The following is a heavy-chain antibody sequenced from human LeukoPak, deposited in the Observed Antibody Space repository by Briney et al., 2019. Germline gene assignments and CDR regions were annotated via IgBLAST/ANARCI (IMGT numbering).Heavy chain of an antibody. Sequence: GGSLRLSCAASGFTFSSYGMHWVRQAPGKGLEWVAVISYDGSNKYYADSVKGRFTISRDNSKNTLYLQMNSLRAEDTAVYYCAKDHEMTTEYEGFDPWGQGTLVTVSS. J-gene: IGHJ5*02. V-gene: IGHV3-30*18. CDR3: AKDHEMTTEYEGFDP. D-gene: IGHD4-17*01. CDR2: ISYDGSNK. CDR1: GFTFSSYG.